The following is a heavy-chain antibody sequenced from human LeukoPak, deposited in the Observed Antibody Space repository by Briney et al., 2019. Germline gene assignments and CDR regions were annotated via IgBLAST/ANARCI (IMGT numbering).Heavy chain of an antibody. CDR3: AKDARRSSGWWFFDH. J-gene: IGHJ4*02. CDR2: INSDGGYT. CDR1: RFTLSYYW. V-gene: IGHV3-74*01. D-gene: IGHD6-19*01. Sequence: GGSLRLSCAASRFTLSYYWMHWVRQAPGKGLVWVSRINSDGGYTYYADSVRGRFTLSRDKSKNTLYLQMNSLRAEDTAVYYCAKDARRSSGWWFFDHWGQGTLVTVSS.